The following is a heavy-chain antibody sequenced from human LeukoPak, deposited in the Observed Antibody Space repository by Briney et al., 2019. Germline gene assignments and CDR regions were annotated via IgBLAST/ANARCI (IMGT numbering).Heavy chain of an antibody. CDR1: GFTFSSYS. CDR3: ARAVSTNYYYYMDV. Sequence: PGGSLRLSCAASGFTFSSYSMNWVRQAPGKGLEWVSSISSSSSYIYYADSVKGRFTISRDNAENSLYLQMNSLRAEDTAVYYCARAVSTNYYYYMDVWGRGTTVTVSS. D-gene: IGHD1-1*01. CDR2: ISSSSSYI. V-gene: IGHV3-21*01. J-gene: IGHJ6*03.